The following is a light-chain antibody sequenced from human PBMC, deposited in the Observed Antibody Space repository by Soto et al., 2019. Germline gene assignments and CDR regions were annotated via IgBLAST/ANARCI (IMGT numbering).Light chain of an antibody. Sequence: ETVLTQSPGTLSLSQGERATLSCRASQSVSSSSLAWYQQRPGQAPRLLIYGTSSRATGIPDTFSGSGSGTDFTLTISRLEPEDFAVYFCQRYGSSPLITCGQGTRLEIK. V-gene: IGKV3-20*01. J-gene: IGKJ5*01. CDR2: GTS. CDR3: QRYGSSPLIT. CDR1: QSVSSSS.